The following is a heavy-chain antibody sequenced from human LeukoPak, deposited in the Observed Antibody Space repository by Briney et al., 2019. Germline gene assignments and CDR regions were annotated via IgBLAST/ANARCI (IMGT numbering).Heavy chain of an antibody. CDR1: SESFSGYY. V-gene: IGHV4-34*01. CDR2: INHSGST. CDR3: ARGPEAVGGTEYYFDY. D-gene: IGHD6-19*01. J-gene: IGHJ4*02. Sequence: SETLSLTCAVYSESFSGYYWSWIRQPPGKGLEWIGEINHSGSTNYNPSLKSRVTISVDTSKNQFSLKLSSVTAADTAVYYCARGPEAVGGTEYYFDYWGQGTLVTVSS.